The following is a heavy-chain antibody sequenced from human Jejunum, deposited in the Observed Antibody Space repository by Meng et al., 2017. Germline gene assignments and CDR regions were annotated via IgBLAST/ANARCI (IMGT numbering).Heavy chain of an antibody. J-gene: IGHJ4*02. D-gene: IGHD5-12*01. Sequence: QLQLQGSGPGLVKPSETLSLTCTVSGASISGSDNYWGWLRQPPGKGLEWIGVIYYSGSTYYNPSLKSRVTISVDTSKNQFSLKLNSVSAADTALYFCARHGMWLLQNHYWGQGTLVTVSS. V-gene: IGHV4-39*01. CDR3: ARHGMWLLQNHY. CDR2: IYYSGST. CDR1: GASISGSDNY.